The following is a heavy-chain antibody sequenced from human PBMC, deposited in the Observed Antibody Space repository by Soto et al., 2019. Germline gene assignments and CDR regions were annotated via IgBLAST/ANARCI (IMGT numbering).Heavy chain of an antibody. J-gene: IGHJ4*02. V-gene: IGHV3-23*01. CDR3: AKDGVHYDFWSGYSERRYFDY. CDR1: GFTFSSYA. D-gene: IGHD3-3*01. CDR2: ISGSGGST. Sequence: PGGSLRLSCAASGFTFSSYAMSWVRQAPGKGLEWVSAISGSGGSTYYADSVKGRFTISRDNSKNTLYLQMNSLRAEDTAVYYCAKDGVHYDFWSGYSERRYFDYWGQGTLVPVAS.